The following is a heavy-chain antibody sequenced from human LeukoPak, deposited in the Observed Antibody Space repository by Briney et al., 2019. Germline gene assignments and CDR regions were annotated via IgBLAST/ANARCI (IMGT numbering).Heavy chain of an antibody. J-gene: IGHJ4*02. CDR3: ARGLPKRITIFGVVMFPNDY. CDR1: GYTFTSYD. CDR2: MNPNSGNT. V-gene: IGHV1-8*01. Sequence: ASVKVSCKASGYTFTSYDINWVRQATGQGLEWMGWMNPNSGNTGYAQKFQGRVTMTRNTSISTAYMELSSLRSEDTAVYYCARGLPKRITIFGVVMFPNDYWGQGTLVTVSS. D-gene: IGHD3-3*01.